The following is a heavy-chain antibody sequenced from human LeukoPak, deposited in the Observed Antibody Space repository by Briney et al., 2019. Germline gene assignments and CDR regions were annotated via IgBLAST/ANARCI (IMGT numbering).Heavy chain of an antibody. CDR1: GYTFTSYG. Sequence: ASVKVSCKASGYTFTSYGISWVRQAPGQGLEWMGWISAYNGNTNYAQKLQGRVTMTEDTSTDTAYMELSSLRSEDTAVYYCATGGEPTLYYFDYWGQGTLVTVSS. V-gene: IGHV1-18*01. D-gene: IGHD3-16*01. CDR3: ATGGEPTLYYFDY. J-gene: IGHJ4*02. CDR2: ISAYNGNT.